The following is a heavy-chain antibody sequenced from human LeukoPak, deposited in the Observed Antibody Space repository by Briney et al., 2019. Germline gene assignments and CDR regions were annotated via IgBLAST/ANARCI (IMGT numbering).Heavy chain of an antibody. CDR1: GYTFTSYD. CDR2: MNPNSGNT. CDR3: ARGTVGATNFDY. D-gene: IGHD1-26*01. V-gene: IGHV1-8*01. J-gene: IGHJ4*02. Sequence: ASVKVSCKASGYTFTSYDINWVRQATGQGLEWMGWMNPNSGNTGYAQKFQGRVTMTRNTSISTAYMELSGLRSEDTAVYYCARGTVGATNFDYWGQGTLVTVSS.